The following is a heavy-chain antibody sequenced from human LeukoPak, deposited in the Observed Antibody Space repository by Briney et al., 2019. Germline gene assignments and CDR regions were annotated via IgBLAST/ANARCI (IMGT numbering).Heavy chain of an antibody. J-gene: IGHJ4*02. CDR1: GFTFRNYA. D-gene: IGHD3-10*01. Sequence: GGSLRLSCAASGFTFRNYAMHWVRQAPGKGLESVSAISSDGGDTYYANSVKGRFTISRDNSKNTLYLQMNSLRAEDTAVYYCARGHYTSGSYSQYYFDFWGQGTLVTVSS. CDR2: ISSDGGDT. CDR3: ARGHYTSGSYSQYYFDF. V-gene: IGHV3-64*01.